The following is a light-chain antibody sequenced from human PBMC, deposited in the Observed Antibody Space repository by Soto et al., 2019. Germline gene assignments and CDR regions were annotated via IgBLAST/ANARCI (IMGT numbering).Light chain of an antibody. J-gene: IGLJ2*01. CDR3: YSAADNFVV. CDR1: VLAKKY. V-gene: IGLV3-27*01. CDR2: KDS. Sequence: YELTQPSSVSVSPGQTARITCSGDVLAKKYARWFQQKPGQAPVLVIYKDSERPSGIPERFSGSSSGTTVTLTISGAQVEDEADYYCYSAADNFVVFGGGTKLTVL.